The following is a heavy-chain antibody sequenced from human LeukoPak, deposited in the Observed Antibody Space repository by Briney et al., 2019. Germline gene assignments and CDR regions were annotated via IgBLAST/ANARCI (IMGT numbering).Heavy chain of an antibody. V-gene: IGHV4-34*01. CDR1: GGSFSGYY. Sequence: SETLSLTCAVYGGSFSGYYWSWIRQPPGKGLEWIGEINHSGSTNYNPSLKSRVTISVDTSKNQFSLKLSSVTAADTAVYYCARGSLYYDILTGYYHAEYFQHWGQGTLVTVSS. CDR2: INHSGST. D-gene: IGHD3-9*01. J-gene: IGHJ1*01. CDR3: ARGSLYYDILTGYYHAEYFQH.